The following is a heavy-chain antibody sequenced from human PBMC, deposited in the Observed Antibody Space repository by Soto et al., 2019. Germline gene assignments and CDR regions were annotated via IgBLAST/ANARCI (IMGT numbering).Heavy chain of an antibody. CDR1: GFTVSSNY. CDR2: IYSAGNT. J-gene: IGHJ6*02. D-gene: IGHD1-26*01. V-gene: IGHV3-66*01. CDR3: ARDFVVGGPTINYYYGMDV. Sequence: SLRLSCAASGFTVSSNYMSWVRQAPGKGLEWISIIYSAGNTYYADSVKGRSTISRDNSKNTLYLQMNSLGAEDTAVYYCARDFVVGGPTINYYYGMDVWGQGTTVTVSS.